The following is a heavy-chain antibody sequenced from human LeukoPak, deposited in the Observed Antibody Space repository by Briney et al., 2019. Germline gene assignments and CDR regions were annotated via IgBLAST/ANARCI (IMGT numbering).Heavy chain of an antibody. J-gene: IGHJ5*02. CDR1: GFTFSNAW. D-gene: IGHD3-22*01. Sequence: GGSLRLSCAASGFTFSNAWMSWVRQAPGKGLEWVSYISSSGSTIYYADSVKGRFTISRDNAKNSLYLQMNSLRAEDTAVYYCARGEIVVDPLNWFDPWGQGTLVTVSS. CDR2: ISSSGSTI. V-gene: IGHV3-11*04. CDR3: ARGEIVVDPLNWFDP.